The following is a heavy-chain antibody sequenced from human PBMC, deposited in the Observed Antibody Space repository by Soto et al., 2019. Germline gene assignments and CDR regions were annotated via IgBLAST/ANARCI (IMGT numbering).Heavy chain of an antibody. CDR2: INPNSGGT. CDR3: ARVYTSGWYYFDY. D-gene: IGHD6-19*01. V-gene: IGHV1-2*02. CDR1: GYTFTGYY. J-gene: IGHJ4*02. Sequence: SVKVSCKASGYTFTGYYIHWVRQAPGQGLEWMGWINPNSGGTKYAQKFQGRVTLTRDTSISTAYMELSSLRSDDTAVYYCARVYTSGWYYFDYWGQGTLVTVSS.